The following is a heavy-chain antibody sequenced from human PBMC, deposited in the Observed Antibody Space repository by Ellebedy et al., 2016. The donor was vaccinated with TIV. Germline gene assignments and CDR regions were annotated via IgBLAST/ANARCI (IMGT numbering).Heavy chain of an antibody. CDR1: GFTFSIYA. CDR3: SRGIAAVMY. CDR2: ISGTGSST. Sequence: GESLKISCAASGFTFSIYAMRWVRQAPGKGLEWVSTISGTGSSTYYADSVKGRFTISRDKSKNSLYLQMNSLNAEDPAVYYCSRGIAAVMYWGQGTLVTVSS. J-gene: IGHJ4*02. V-gene: IGHV3-23*01. D-gene: IGHD6-13*01.